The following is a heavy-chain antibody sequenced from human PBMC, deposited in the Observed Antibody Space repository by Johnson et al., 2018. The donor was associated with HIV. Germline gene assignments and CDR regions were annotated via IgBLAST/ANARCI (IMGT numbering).Heavy chain of an antibody. CDR2: MNWNGGST. CDR3: AKAYCPGCDAFEI. Sequence: VQLVESGGGVVRPGGSLRLSCAASGFTFDDYGLSWVRQAPGKGLEWVSGMNWNGGSTGYADSVKGRCTISRDNAKNSLYLQMNSLRAEDSGVYYCAKAYCPGCDAFEIWGQWTMVTVSS. D-gene: IGHD2-21*01. J-gene: IGHJ3*02. CDR1: GFTFDDYG. V-gene: IGHV3-20*04.